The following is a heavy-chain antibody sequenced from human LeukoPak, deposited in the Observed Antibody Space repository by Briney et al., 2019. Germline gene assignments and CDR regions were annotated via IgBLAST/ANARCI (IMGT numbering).Heavy chain of an antibody. Sequence: SQTLSLTCAISGDSVSSNSAAWNWIRQSPSRGLEWLGRTYYRSKWYNDYAVSVKSRITINPDTSKNQFSLQLNSVTPEDTAVYYCARGRGLEWLFGDYYYYYMDVWGKGTTVTVSS. D-gene: IGHD3-3*01. V-gene: IGHV6-1*01. CDR2: TYYRSKWYN. CDR3: ARGRGLEWLFGDYYYYYMDV. J-gene: IGHJ6*03. CDR1: GDSVSSNSAA.